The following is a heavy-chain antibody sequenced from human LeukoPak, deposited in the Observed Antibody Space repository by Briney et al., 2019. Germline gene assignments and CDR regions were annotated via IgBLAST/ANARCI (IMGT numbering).Heavy chain of an antibody. CDR3: AKDRRGIAAAGNFDY. Sequence: GGSLRLSCAASGFTFSSYVMSWVRQAPGKGLEWVSAISGSGGSTYYADSVKGRFTISRGNSKNTLYLQMNSLRAEDTAVYYCAKDRRGIAAAGNFDYWGQGTLVTVSS. CDR1: GFTFSSYV. V-gene: IGHV3-23*01. J-gene: IGHJ4*02. CDR2: ISGSGGST. D-gene: IGHD6-13*01.